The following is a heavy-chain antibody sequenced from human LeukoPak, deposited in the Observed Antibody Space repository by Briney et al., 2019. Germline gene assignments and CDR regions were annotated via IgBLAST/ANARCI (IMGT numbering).Heavy chain of an antibody. J-gene: IGHJ6*03. CDR3: ARRNNGNYFGWYYYFFDV. Sequence: PSETLSLTCSVSGDSISGYYWAWIRQPPGKGLECRGFINDSGNANYNPSLNGRVSFSVDTSKSQFSLRLSSVTAADTAVYSCARRNNGNYFGWYYYFFDVWGKGTTVTVSS. CDR1: GDSISGYY. CDR2: INDSGNA. V-gene: IGHV4-59*08. D-gene: IGHD1-26*01.